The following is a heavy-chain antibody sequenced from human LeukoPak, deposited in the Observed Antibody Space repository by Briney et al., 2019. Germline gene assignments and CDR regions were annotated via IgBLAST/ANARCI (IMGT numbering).Heavy chain of an antibody. CDR2: IYYSGST. CDR1: GGSISSSSYY. CDR3: ATDNNWFDP. Sequence: PSETLSLTCTVSGGSISSSSYYWGWIRQPPGKGLEWIGSIYYSGSTYYNPSLKSPVTISVDTSKNQFSLKLSSVTAADTAVYYCATDNNWFDPWGQGTLVTVSS. J-gene: IGHJ5*02. V-gene: IGHV4-39*02.